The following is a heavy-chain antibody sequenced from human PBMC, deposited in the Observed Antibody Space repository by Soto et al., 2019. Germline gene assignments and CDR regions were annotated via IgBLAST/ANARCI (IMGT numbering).Heavy chain of an antibody. J-gene: IGHJ6*03. D-gene: IGHD2-15*01. CDR1: GFPFSEFY. V-gene: IGHV3-11*01. Sequence: PGGSLRLSCAASGFPFSEFYMTWIRQTPGKGLEWVSYISSNGDSTNYADSVRGRFTISRDNAKNSLYLQMSSLRAEDTGVYYCARDDCSYGSCHHYYYYMDVWGRGTTVTVSS. CDR3: ARDDCSYGSCHHYYYYMDV. CDR2: ISSNGDST.